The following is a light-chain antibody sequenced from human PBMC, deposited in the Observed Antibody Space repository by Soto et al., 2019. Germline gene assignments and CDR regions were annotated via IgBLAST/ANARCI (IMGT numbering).Light chain of an antibody. CDR2: GAS. V-gene: IGKV3-15*01. CDR1: QSVSSN. Sequence: EIVMTQSPATLSVSPGERATLSCGASQSVSSNLAWYQQKPGQAPRLLIYGASTRATGIPARFSGSGSGTEFTLTISSLQSEDFAVYYCQQYGSSAPWTFGQGTKVDIK. J-gene: IGKJ1*01. CDR3: QQYGSSAPWT.